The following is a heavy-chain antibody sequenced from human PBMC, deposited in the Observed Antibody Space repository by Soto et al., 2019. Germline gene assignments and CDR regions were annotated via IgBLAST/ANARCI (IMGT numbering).Heavy chain of an antibody. Sequence: EVQLVESGGGLVKPGGSLRLSCAASGFSFSSYSMNWVRQAPGKGLEWVSSISSSSSYIYYADSVKGRFTISRYNAKNSLYLQMNSLRAEDTAVYYCAGGYSSGIRTEAFDIWGQGTMVTVSS. CDR1: GFSFSSYS. CDR2: ISSSSSYI. V-gene: IGHV3-21*01. CDR3: AGGYSSGIRTEAFDI. J-gene: IGHJ3*02. D-gene: IGHD6-19*01.